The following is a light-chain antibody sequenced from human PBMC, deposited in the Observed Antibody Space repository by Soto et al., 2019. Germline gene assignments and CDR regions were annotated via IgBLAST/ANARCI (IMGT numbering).Light chain of an antibody. V-gene: IGKV1-5*01. CDR1: QSISSW. CDR3: QQLNSFPLT. Sequence: DIQRTQSPSTLSASVGDRVTITCRASQSISSWLAWYQQKPGKAPKLLIYDASSLESGVPSRFSGSGSGTEFTLTISSLQPEDFATYFCQQLNSFPLTFGGGTKVDIK. J-gene: IGKJ4*01. CDR2: DAS.